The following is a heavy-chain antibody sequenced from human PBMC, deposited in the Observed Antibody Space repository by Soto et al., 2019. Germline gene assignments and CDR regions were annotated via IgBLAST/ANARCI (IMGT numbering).Heavy chain of an antibody. V-gene: IGHV4-4*02. J-gene: IGHJ6*02. Sequence: SETLSLTCAVSGGPISSSNWWRWFRQPPGKGLEWIGEIYHSGSTNYNPSLKSRVTISVDKSKNQFSLKLSSVTAADTAVYYCARAGVSYDSSGYTVLYYYGMDVWGQGTTVTVSS. CDR1: GGPISSSNW. CDR2: IYHSGST. D-gene: IGHD3-22*01. CDR3: ARAGVSYDSSGYTVLYYYGMDV.